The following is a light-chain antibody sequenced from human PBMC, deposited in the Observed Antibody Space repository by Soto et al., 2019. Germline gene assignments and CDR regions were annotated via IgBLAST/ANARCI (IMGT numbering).Light chain of an antibody. J-gene: IGKJ1*01. CDR2: ATS. CDR3: QQFGISPWT. V-gene: IGKV3-20*01. Sequence: DNVMTPSPDTLSVSPGDRATLSCRASRIIGHNYLAWYQQKRGQPPRLLIYATSTRATGIPDRFSGSGSVTNFTLTISRLEPEDFAVYYCQQFGISPWTFGQGTKVDIK. CDR1: RIIGHNY.